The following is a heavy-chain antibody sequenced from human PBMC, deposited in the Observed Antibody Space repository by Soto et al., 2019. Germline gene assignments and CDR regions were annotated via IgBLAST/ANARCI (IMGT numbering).Heavy chain of an antibody. V-gene: IGHV3-23*01. CDR1: GFTFSSYA. J-gene: IGHJ4*02. Sequence: EVQLLESGGNVVQPGGSLRLSCAASGFTFSSYALTWVRQAPGKGLEWISGISGSGGSTYYADSVKGRFTISRDNSMHTLYLQMDRLSAEDTAIYYCARHHGGVLSHFHSWGQGTLVTVSS. CDR3: ARHHGGVLSHFHS. D-gene: IGHD3-10*01. CDR2: ISGSGGST.